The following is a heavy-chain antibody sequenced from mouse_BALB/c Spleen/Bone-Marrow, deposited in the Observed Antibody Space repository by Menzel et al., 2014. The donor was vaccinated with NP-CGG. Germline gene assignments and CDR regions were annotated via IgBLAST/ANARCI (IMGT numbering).Heavy chain of an antibody. V-gene: IGHV1S22*01. CDR1: GYTFTSYW. D-gene: IGHD2-4*01. J-gene: IGHJ3*01. CDR3: TKGLPSAY. CDR2: IYPGRGST. Sequence: LQQSGSELVRPGASVKLSCKASGYTFTSYWMHWVKQRPGQGLEWTGNIYPGRGSTNYDEKFKSKATLTVDTSSSTAYMQLSSLTSEDSAVYYCTKGLPSAYWGQGTLVTVSA.